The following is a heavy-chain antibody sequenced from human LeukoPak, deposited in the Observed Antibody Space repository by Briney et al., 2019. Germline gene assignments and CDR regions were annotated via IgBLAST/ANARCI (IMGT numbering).Heavy chain of an antibody. J-gene: IGHJ1*01. CDR2: INPNSGGT. CDR3: ATQQLVRFVLRFQH. V-gene: IGHV1-2*02. CDR1: GYTFTYYY. Sequence: ASVKVSCKASGYTFTYYYMHWVRQAPGQGLEWMGWINPNSGGTNYAQKFQGRVTMTRDTSISTAYMELSRLRSDDTAVYYCATQQLVRFVLRFQHWGQGTLVTVSS. D-gene: IGHD6-13*01.